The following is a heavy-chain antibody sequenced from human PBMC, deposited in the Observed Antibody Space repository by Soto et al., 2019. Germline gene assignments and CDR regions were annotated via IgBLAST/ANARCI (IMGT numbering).Heavy chain of an antibody. CDR3: AGGIAARPVGY. V-gene: IGHV4-30-2*01. Sequence: QLQLQESGSGLVKPSQTLSLTCAVSGGSISSGGSFWSWIRQPPGEGLEWIGYIYHSGSTYYKPSLNXRXAXSXXRSKSQFPLKLRSVTAADTAVYYCAGGIAARPVGYWGQGTLVTVSS. CDR2: IYHSGST. D-gene: IGHD6-6*01. J-gene: IGHJ4*02. CDR1: GGSISSGGSF.